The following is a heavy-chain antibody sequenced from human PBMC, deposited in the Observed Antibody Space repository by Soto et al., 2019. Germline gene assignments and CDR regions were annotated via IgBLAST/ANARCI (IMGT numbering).Heavy chain of an antibody. D-gene: IGHD3-16*02. Sequence: GGSLRLSCVASGFTFSSYAMSWVRQAPGKGLEWVSGISGSGGSTYYADSVKGRFTISRDNSKNTLYLQMNSLRAEDTAVYYCAKDAVITFGGVISLFDPWGQGTLVTVSS. CDR1: GFTFSSYA. V-gene: IGHV3-23*01. J-gene: IGHJ5*02. CDR2: ISGSGGST. CDR3: AKDAVITFGGVISLFDP.